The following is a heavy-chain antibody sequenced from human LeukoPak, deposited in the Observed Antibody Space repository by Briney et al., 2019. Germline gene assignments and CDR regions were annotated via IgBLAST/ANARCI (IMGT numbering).Heavy chain of an antibody. J-gene: IGHJ4*02. V-gene: IGHV4-39*07. CDR2: INHSGST. CDR3: ARGYYDILTGYTPWSDY. D-gene: IGHD3-9*01. Sequence: SETLSLTCTVSGGSISTSNYYWGWIRQPPGKGLEWIGEINHSGSTNYNPSLKSRVTISVDTSKNQFSLKLSSVTAADTAVYYCARGYYDILTGYTPWSDYWGQGTLVTVSS. CDR1: GGSISTSNYY.